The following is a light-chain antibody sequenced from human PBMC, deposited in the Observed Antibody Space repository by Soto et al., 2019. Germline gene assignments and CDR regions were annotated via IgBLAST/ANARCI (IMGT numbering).Light chain of an antibody. V-gene: IGKV1-5*01. Sequence: DIQMTQSPSTLSASVGDRVTITCRASQSISSWLAWYQQKPGKAPKLLIYDASSLDSGSPSRFSGSGSGTESTLTISGLQPDDVATDYCQQYNSYSLTFGGGTKVEIK. J-gene: IGKJ4*01. CDR2: DAS. CDR1: QSISSW. CDR3: QQYNSYSLT.